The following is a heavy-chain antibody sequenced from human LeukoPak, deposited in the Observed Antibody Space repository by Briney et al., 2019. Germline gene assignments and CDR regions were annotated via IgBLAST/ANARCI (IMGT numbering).Heavy chain of an antibody. D-gene: IGHD1-7*01. CDR2: IIPIFGTA. Sequence: SVKVSCKASGGTFSSYAISWVRQAPGQGLEWMGGIIPIFGTANYAQKFQGRVTITADESTSTAYMELSSLRSEDTAVYYCAREGYNWNYGTGHPFDPWGQGTLVTVSS. CDR3: AREGYNWNYGTGHPFDP. V-gene: IGHV1-69*13. J-gene: IGHJ5*02. CDR1: GGTFSSYA.